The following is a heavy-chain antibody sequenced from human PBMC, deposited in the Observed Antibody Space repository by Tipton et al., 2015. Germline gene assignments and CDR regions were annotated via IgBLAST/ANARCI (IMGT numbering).Heavy chain of an antibody. J-gene: IGHJ3*02. CDR3: ARDKTFEAFDI. CDR2: VYYSGYT. D-gene: IGHD2/OR15-2a*01. Sequence: TLSLTCTVSGGSIGGGYYWSWVRPYPGKGPEWIGFVYYSGYTNYNPSLTSRLTISVDTSRNQFSLHLKSVTAADTAVYYCARDKTFEAFDIWGQGTKVTVSS. CDR1: GGSIGGGYY. V-gene: IGHV4-31*03.